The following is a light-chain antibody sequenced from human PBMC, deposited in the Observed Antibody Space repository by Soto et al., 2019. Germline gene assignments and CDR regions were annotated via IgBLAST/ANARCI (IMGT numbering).Light chain of an antibody. Sequence: DIQMTQSPFSLSASVGDKVTITCRASQGIGNYLAWFQQKPGEAPKSLIYAASSLQSGVPSKFSGSGSGTDFTLTISSLQPEDFATYFCQQYNTYPITFGQGTRLEIK. J-gene: IGKJ5*01. CDR2: AAS. CDR3: QQYNTYPIT. CDR1: QGIGNY. V-gene: IGKV1-16*02.